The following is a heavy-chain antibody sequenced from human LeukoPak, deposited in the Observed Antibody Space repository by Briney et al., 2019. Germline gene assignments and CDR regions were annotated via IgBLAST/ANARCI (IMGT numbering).Heavy chain of an antibody. V-gene: IGHV4-30-4*01. D-gene: IGHD3-22*01. J-gene: IGHJ5*02. CDR3: ARPYYYDSRIDP. Sequence: SQTLSLTCTVSGGSISSGDYYWRWIRQPPGKGLEWIGYMYYSGSTYYNPSLKSRATISVDTSKNQFSLKLTSVTAADTAVYYCARPYYYDSRIDPWGQGTLVTVSS. CDR2: MYYSGST. CDR1: GGSISSGDYY.